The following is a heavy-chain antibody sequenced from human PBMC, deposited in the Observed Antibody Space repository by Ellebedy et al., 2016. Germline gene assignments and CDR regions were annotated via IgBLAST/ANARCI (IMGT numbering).Heavy chain of an antibody. V-gene: IGHV3-21*01. Sequence: GESLKISCAASGFTFSSYSMNWVRQAPGKGLEWVSSISSSSYIYYADSVKGRFTISRDNAKNSLYLQKNSLRAEDTDVYYCARDREPTYGDSTAGYYYYGMDVWGQGTTVTVSS. CDR1: GFTFSSYS. J-gene: IGHJ6*02. D-gene: IGHD4-17*01. CDR2: ISSSSYI. CDR3: ARDREPTYGDSTAGYYYYGMDV.